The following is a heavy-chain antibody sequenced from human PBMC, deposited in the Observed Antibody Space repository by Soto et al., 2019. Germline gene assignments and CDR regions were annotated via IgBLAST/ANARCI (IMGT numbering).Heavy chain of an antibody. CDR1: GGSISSYY. J-gene: IGHJ4*02. V-gene: IGHV4-59*01. D-gene: IGHD3-22*01. CDR2: IYYSGST. Sequence: SETLSLTCTVSGGSISSYYWSWIRQPPGKGPEWIGYIYYSGSTNYNPSLKSRVTISVDTSKNQSSLKLSSVTAADTAVYYCARDGGSGYYLDYWGQGTLVTVSS. CDR3: ARDGGSGYYLDY.